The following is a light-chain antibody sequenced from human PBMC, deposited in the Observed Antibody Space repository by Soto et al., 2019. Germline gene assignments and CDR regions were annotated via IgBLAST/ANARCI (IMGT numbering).Light chain of an antibody. CDR2: APS. V-gene: IGKV1-9*01. Sequence: DIQMAQSPSTLSASVGYRFTITCRASQGIDTSLAWYQQKPGKAPKLLIYAPSNFQSGVPSRFSGSGSGTHFTLTISSLQPEDFATYYCQQLHGYPITFGQGTRREIK. J-gene: IGKJ5*01. CDR1: QGIDTS. CDR3: QQLHGYPIT.